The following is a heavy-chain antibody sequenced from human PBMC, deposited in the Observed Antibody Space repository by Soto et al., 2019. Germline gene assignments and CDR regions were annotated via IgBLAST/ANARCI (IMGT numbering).Heavy chain of an antibody. CDR3: AKEGGLSGSYYISSSYYFDS. Sequence: QVQLVESGGGVVQPGRSLRLSCAASGFTFSSYGMHWVRQAPGKGREWVAIISYDGSNTYYADTVKGRFTISRDNSKNTPYLQMNSLRAEDTSVYYCAKEGGLSGSYYISSSYYFDSWGQGTLVTVSS. CDR2: ISYDGSNT. V-gene: IGHV3-30*18. J-gene: IGHJ4*02. CDR1: GFTFSSYG. D-gene: IGHD1-26*01.